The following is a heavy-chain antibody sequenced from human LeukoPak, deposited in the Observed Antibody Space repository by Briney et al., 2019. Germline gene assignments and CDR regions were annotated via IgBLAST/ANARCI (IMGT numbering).Heavy chain of an antibody. J-gene: IGHJ6*02. CDR2: IYYSGST. Sequence: SETLSLTCTVAGGSISSYYWGWIRQPPGKGLEWIGYIYYSGSTNYNPSLKSRVTISVDTSKNQFSLKLSSVTAADTAVYYCARLLRGYGMDVWGQGTTVTVSS. D-gene: IGHD2-15*01. CDR3: ARLLRGYGMDV. CDR1: GGSISSYY. V-gene: IGHV4-59*08.